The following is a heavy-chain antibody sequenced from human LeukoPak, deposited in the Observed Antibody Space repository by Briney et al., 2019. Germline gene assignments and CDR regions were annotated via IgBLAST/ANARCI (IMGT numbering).Heavy chain of an antibody. Sequence: PSETLSLTCTVSGGSISSYYWSWIRQPPGKGLEWIGYIYYSGSTNYNPSLKSRVTISVDTSKNQFSLRLSSVTAADTAVYYCASLFYGSGSYYNAYYYYGMDVWGQGTTVTVSS. J-gene: IGHJ6*02. D-gene: IGHD3-10*01. CDR1: GGSISSYY. CDR3: ASLFYGSGSYYNAYYYYGMDV. CDR2: IYYSGST. V-gene: IGHV4-59*12.